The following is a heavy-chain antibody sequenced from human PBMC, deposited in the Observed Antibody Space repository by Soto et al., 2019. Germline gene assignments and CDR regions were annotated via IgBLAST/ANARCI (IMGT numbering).Heavy chain of an antibody. J-gene: IGHJ6*03. D-gene: IGHD1-26*01. CDR2: ISSSGSTI. CDR1: GFTFSSYE. Sequence: GGSLRLSCAASGFTFSSYEMNWVRQAPGKGLEWVSYISSSGSTIYYADSVKGRFTISRDNAKNSLYLQMNSLRAEDTAVYYCARGDHSGSYYYYYYYMDVWGKGTTVTVSS. CDR3: ARGDHSGSYYYYYYYMDV. V-gene: IGHV3-48*03.